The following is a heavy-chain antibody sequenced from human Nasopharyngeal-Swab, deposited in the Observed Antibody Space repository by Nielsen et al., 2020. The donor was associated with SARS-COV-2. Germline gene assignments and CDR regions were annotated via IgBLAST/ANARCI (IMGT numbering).Heavy chain of an antibody. CDR3: VKGSSSGSYPNWFDP. CDR1: GFTFDEYA. V-gene: IGHV3-9*01. J-gene: IGHJ5*02. D-gene: IGHD1-26*01. Sequence: GGSLRLSCVASGFTFDEYAMHWVRQAPGKGLEWVSGISWNSGTIAYADSVRGRFTFSRDNGKSSLYLQMNSLRPEDTALYYCVKGSSSGSYPNWFDPWGQGTLVTVSS. CDR2: ISWNSGTI.